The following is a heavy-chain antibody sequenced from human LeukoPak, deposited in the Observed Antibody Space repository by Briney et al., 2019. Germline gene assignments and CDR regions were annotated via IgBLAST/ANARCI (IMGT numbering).Heavy chain of an antibody. J-gene: IGHJ4*02. Sequence: GSLRLSCAASGFTVSNNYMTWVRQAPGKGLEYISAIYSGGSTYYADSVKGRFTISRDNSKNTLYLQMNSLRAEDTAVYCCARAEPWFGELFPDYWGQGTLVTVS. CDR2: IYSGGST. D-gene: IGHD3-10*01. V-gene: IGHV3-53*01. CDR3: ARAEPWFGELFPDY. CDR1: GFTVSNNY.